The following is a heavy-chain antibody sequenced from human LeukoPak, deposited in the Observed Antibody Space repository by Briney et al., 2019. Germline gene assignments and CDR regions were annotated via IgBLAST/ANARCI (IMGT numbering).Heavy chain of an antibody. CDR1: GFTFSSYG. V-gene: IGHV3-9*01. CDR3: AKAYCSGGSCYYYYGMDV. D-gene: IGHD2-15*01. J-gene: IGHJ6*02. CDR2: ISWNSGSI. Sequence: GGSLRLSCAASGFTFSSYGMHWVRQAPGKGLEWVSGISWNSGSIGYADSVKGRFTISRDNAKNSLYLQMNSLRAEDTALYYCAKAYCSGGSCYYYYGMDVWGQGTTVTVSS.